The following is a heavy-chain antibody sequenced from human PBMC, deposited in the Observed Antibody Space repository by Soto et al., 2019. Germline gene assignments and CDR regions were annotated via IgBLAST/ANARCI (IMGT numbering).Heavy chain of an antibody. Sequence: EVQLVESGGGLVQPGGSQRLSCAASAFTFKNHWMHWVRQVPGKGPVWVSRINGDGSFTGYADAVKGRFTISRDNAKNTLDLQMNSLRAEDTAVYYCAREIYDGYDRSGFYHWGQGNLVTVSS. CDR3: AREIYDGYDRSGFYH. J-gene: IGHJ4*02. CDR2: INGDGSFT. V-gene: IGHV3-74*01. D-gene: IGHD3-22*01. CDR1: AFTFKNHW.